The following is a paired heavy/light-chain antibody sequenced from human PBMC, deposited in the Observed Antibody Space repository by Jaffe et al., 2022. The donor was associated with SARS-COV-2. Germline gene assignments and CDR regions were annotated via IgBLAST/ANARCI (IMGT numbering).Light chain of an antibody. CDR2: RIS. CDR1: QSLVDSDGNTF. V-gene: IGKV2-30*01. J-gene: IGKJ1*01. CDR3: MQATHWPWT. Sequence: DVVMTQSPLSLPVTLGRPASISCRSSQSLVDSDGNTFLSWFQQRPGQSPRRLMYRISNRDSGVPDRFSGSGSGTDFTLEISRVEAEDVGVYYCMQATHWPWTFGQGTKVDIK.
Heavy chain of an antibody. CDR1: GFTLSSYW. V-gene: IGHV3-7*03. CDR3: GRGDRNPPTV. D-gene: IGHD3-22*01. CDR2: INPDGSVQ. Sequence: QVVESGGGLVQPGGSLRLSCAASGFTLSSYWMSWVRQAPGKGLEWVGNINPDGSVQDCVDSLKGRFTISRDNAKNSLYLQINSLRAEDTAVYYCGRGDRNPPTVWGQGTLVTVSS. J-gene: IGHJ4*02.